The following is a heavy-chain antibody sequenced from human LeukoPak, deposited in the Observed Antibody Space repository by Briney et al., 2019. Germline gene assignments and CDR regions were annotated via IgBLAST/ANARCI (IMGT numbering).Heavy chain of an antibody. CDR2: ISGSGGST. CDR1: GFTFSSYA. V-gene: IGHV3-23*01. Sequence: GGSLILSCAASGFTFSSYAMSWVRQAPGKGLEWVSAISGSGGSTYYADSVEGRFTISRDNSKNTLYLQMNSLRAEDTAVYYCAKTQTQYSSPSAYYYYGMDVWGQGTTVTVSS. CDR3: AKTQTQYSSPSAYYYYGMDV. D-gene: IGHD6-6*01. J-gene: IGHJ6*02.